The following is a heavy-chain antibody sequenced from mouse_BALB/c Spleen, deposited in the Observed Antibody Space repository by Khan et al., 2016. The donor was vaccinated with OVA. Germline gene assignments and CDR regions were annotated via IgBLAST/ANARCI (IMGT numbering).Heavy chain of an antibody. CDR1: GYSFTGYF. CDR2: INPHIGET. CDR3: ARNYGSDFDY. Sequence: VQLKQSGPELVKPGASVKISCKASGYSFTGYFMNWVMQSHGKSLEWIGRINPHIGETFYNPKFKGKATLTVDESSSTAHMELRGLASEDSAVYYCARNYGSDFDYWGQGTTLTVSS. J-gene: IGHJ2*01. V-gene: IGHV1-20*02. D-gene: IGHD1-1*01.